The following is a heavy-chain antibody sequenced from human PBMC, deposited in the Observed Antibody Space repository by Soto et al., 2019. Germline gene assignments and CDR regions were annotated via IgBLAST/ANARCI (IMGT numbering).Heavy chain of an antibody. CDR1: GFPFAPST. J-gene: IGHJ4*02. V-gene: IGHV3-23*01. CDR2: IRVSVGST. CDR3: AKRYVPKSTSNAYFYDH. Sequence: EVQLLQSGGGLVQPGGSLTLSCGVSGFPFAPSTMSWVRQAPGKGLEWVSTIRVSVGSTYSADSVQGRLTVSSDISDNTLFLRMTSLTADDTAVYFCAKRYVPKSTSNAYFYDHWVRGVLVTVSS. D-gene: IGHD3-16*01.